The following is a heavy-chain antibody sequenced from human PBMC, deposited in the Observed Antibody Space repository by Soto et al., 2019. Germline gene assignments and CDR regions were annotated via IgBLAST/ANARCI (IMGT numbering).Heavy chain of an antibody. D-gene: IGHD2-2*01. J-gene: IGHJ6*02. CDR3: ARDRFIVVVPTTFYYYGMDV. Sequence: ASVKVSCKASGYTFTSYYMHWVRQAPGRGLEWMGIINPSGGSTSYAQKFQGRVTMTRDTSTSTVYMELSSLRSEDTAVYYCARDRFIVVVPTTFYYYGMDVSGQGTTVTVSS. CDR1: GYTFTSYY. CDR2: INPSGGST. V-gene: IGHV1-46*01.